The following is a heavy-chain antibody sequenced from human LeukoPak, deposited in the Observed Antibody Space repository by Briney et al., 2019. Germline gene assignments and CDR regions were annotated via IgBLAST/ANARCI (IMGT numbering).Heavy chain of an antibody. J-gene: IGHJ3*02. V-gene: IGHV1-8*01. D-gene: IGHD2-2*01. Sequence: APVKVSCKASGYTFTSYDINWVRQATGQGLEWMGWMNPNSGNTGYAQKFQGRVTMTRNTSISTAYMELSSLRSEDTAVYYCAGTRTLGYCSSTSCTDAFDIWGQGTMVTVSS. CDR3: AGTRTLGYCSSTSCTDAFDI. CDR2: MNPNSGNT. CDR1: GYTFTSYD.